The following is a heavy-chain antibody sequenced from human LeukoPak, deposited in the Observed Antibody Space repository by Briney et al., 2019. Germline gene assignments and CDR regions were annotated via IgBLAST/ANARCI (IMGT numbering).Heavy chain of an antibody. CDR1: GYTFTSYG. D-gene: IGHD6-19*01. CDR3: ARDIMGYSSGWYSFDY. J-gene: IGHJ4*02. V-gene: IGHV1-2*02. CDR2: INPNSGVT. Sequence: ASVKVSCKASGYTFTSYGISWVRQAPGQGLEWMGWINPNSGVTNYAQKFQGRVTMTRDTSISTAYMELSRLRSDDTAVYYCARDIMGYSSGWYSFDYWGQGTLVTVSS.